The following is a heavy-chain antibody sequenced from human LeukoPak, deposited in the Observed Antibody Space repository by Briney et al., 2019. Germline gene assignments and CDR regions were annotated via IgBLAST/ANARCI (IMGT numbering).Heavy chain of an antibody. Sequence: SGGSLRLSCAASGFTFEEYTMHWVRHAPGKGLNWVSLICWDDGSTYLADSVKGRFSISRDNSKNSLYLQMNSLTTEDTALYYCAKDVNENIAVAGHFDYWGQGTLVTVSS. V-gene: IGHV3-43*01. J-gene: IGHJ4*02. CDR3: AKDVNENIAVAGHFDY. CDR1: GFTFEEYT. D-gene: IGHD6-19*01. CDR2: ICWDDGST.